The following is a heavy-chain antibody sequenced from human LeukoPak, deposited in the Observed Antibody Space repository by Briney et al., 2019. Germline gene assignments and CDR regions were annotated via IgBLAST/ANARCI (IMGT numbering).Heavy chain of an antibody. CDR1: GYTFTAYY. CDR2: IKHNSGGT. Sequence: ASVKVSCKAAGYTFTAYYVHWVRQAPGQGLEGMGVIKHNSGGTIYAQMFQGRVTMTRDTSISTAYMELSRLPSDDTAVYYCARVEGSAATRGEWGQGTLVTVSS. J-gene: IGHJ4*02. CDR3: ARVEGSAATRGE. V-gene: IGHV1-2*02. D-gene: IGHD1-7*01.